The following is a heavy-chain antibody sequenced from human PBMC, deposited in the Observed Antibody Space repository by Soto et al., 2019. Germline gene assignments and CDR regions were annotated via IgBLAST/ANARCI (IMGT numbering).Heavy chain of an antibody. CDR1: GGTVASSHW. CDR2: VYHTGDT. J-gene: IGHJ5*02. Sequence: SETLSLTCGVSGGTVASSHWWGWVRQSPGRGLEWIGNVYHTGDTNFNPSLQSRVTFSVDKSNNQFSLRLTSVTAADTAVYFCAREIVTAGGNNYFDPWGPGTLVTVSS. V-gene: IGHV4-4*02. CDR3: AREIVTAGGNNYFDP. D-gene: IGHD2-21*02.